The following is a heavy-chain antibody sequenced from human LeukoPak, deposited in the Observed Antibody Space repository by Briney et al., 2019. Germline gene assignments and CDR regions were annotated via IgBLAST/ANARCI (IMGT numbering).Heavy chain of an antibody. D-gene: IGHD6-13*01. CDR2: ISSSSSYI. Sequence: GGSLRLSCAASGFTFSSYSMNWVRQAPGKGLEWVSSISSSSSYIYYADSVKGRFTISRDNAKNSLYLQMNSLRAEDTAVYYCATDIAADGGAFDIWGQGTMVTVSS. CDR1: GFTFSSYS. CDR3: ATDIAADGGAFDI. V-gene: IGHV3-21*01. J-gene: IGHJ3*02.